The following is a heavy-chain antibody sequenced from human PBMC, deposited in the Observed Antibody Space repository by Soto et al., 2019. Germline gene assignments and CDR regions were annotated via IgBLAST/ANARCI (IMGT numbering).Heavy chain of an antibody. CDR1: GFSLNTGGVG. J-gene: IGHJ6*02. CDR3: VRNWRYYGGASYYGLDA. CDR2: IYWDDDE. Sequence: ITLKESGPTLVKPTQTLTLTCTFSGFSLNTGGVGVGWVRQPRGKAMEWLALIYWDDDERYRPSLRSRLNITKHTINPHVVLTMTNMYPEDTATYYCVRNWRYYGGASYYGLDAWGQGTTVTVSS. V-gene: IGHV2-5*02. D-gene: IGHD3-10*01.